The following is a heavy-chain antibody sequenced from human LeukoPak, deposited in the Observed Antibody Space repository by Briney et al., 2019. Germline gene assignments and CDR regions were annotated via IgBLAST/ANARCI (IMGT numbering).Heavy chain of an antibody. CDR1: GYTFTGYY. Sequence: GASVKVSCKASGYTFTGYYMHWVRRAPGQGLEWMGWISAYNGNTNYAQKLQGRVTMTTDTSTSTAYMELRSLRSDDTAVYYCARSRGYCSSTSCYMGLDWFDPWGQGTLVTVSS. J-gene: IGHJ5*02. CDR3: ARSRGYCSSTSCYMGLDWFDP. CDR2: ISAYNGNT. D-gene: IGHD2-2*02. V-gene: IGHV1-18*04.